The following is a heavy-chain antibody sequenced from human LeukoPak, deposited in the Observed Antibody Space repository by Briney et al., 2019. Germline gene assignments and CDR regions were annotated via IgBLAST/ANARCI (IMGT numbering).Heavy chain of an antibody. CDR3: ARDYSNYIIDY. D-gene: IGHD4-11*01. Sequence: SETLSLTCTVSGGSISTYYWSWIRQPPGKGLEWIGYVYYSGSTNYNPSLKSRVTISVDTSKNQFSPTLSSVTAADTAVYYCARDYSNYIIDYWGQGTLVTVSS. CDR1: GGSISTYY. V-gene: IGHV4-59*01. CDR2: VYYSGST. J-gene: IGHJ4*02.